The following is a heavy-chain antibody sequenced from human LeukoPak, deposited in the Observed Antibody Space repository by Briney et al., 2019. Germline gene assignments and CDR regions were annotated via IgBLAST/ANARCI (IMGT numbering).Heavy chain of an antibody. CDR1: GYTFTSYG. D-gene: IGHD2-2*01. CDR3: ARDFRYCSSTSCYYYFDY. CDR2: ISAYNGNT. Sequence: GASVKVSCKASGYTFTSYGISWVRQAPGQGLEWMGWISAYNGNTNYAQKLQGRVTMTTDTSTSTAYMELRSLRSDDTAVYYCARDFRYCSSTSCYYYFDYWGQGTLVTVSS. V-gene: IGHV1-18*01. J-gene: IGHJ4*02.